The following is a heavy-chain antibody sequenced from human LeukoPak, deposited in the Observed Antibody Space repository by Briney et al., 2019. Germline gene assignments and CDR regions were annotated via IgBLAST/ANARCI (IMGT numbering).Heavy chain of an antibody. CDR1: GYTFTSNY. Sequence: ASVKVSCKASGYTFTSNYIHWVRQAPGQGLEWMGIINPSGGSTSYAQKFQGRVTMTRDTSTSTVYMELSSLRSEDTAVYYCARGPTTLGRTTPRKFFDYWGQGTLVTVSS. J-gene: IGHJ4*02. D-gene: IGHD1-1*01. V-gene: IGHV1-46*01. CDR3: ARGPTTLGRTTPRKFFDY. CDR2: INPSGGST.